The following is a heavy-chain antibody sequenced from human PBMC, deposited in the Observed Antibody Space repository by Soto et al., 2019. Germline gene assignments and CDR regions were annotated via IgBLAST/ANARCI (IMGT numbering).Heavy chain of an antibody. Sequence: GGSLRLSCAASGFTFSSYAMHWVRQAPGKGLEWVAVISYDGSNKYYADSVKGRFTISRDNSKNTLYLQMNSLRAEDTSVYYCARRDGHSSYYYYYYGMDVWGQGTTVTVSS. CDR3: ARRDGHSSYYYYYYGMDV. CDR2: ISYDGSNK. V-gene: IGHV3-30-3*01. CDR1: GFTFSSYA. D-gene: IGHD4-4*01. J-gene: IGHJ6*02.